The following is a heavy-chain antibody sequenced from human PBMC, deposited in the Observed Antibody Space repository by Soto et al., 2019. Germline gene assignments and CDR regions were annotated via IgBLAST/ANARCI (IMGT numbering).Heavy chain of an antibody. CDR3: AKGKKWELPLDY. Sequence: EMQLLESGGGLVQPGGSLRLSCAASGFTFSSYAMSWVRQAPGKGLEWVSAISISGGSTYYADSVKGRFTISRDNSKNPLYLHMNSLRAEDTAVYSCAKGKKWELPLDYWGHGTLVTVSS. CDR1: GFTFSSYA. V-gene: IGHV3-23*01. D-gene: IGHD1-26*01. CDR2: ISISGGST. J-gene: IGHJ4*01.